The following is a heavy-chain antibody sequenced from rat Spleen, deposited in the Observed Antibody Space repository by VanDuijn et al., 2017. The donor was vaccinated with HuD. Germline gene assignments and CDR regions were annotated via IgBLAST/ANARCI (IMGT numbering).Heavy chain of an antibody. V-gene: IGHV5-29*01. CDR1: GFTFSDYY. CDR3: ALIWCPSNWFPY. D-gene: IGHD4-6*01. J-gene: IGHJ3*01. Sequence: EVQLVESDGDLVQPGRSLKLSCAASGFTFSDYYMAWVRQAPTRGLEWVATISYDGGSIYYRDSVKGRFTISRDNAKSTLYIQMDSLRSEDTATYYCALIWCPSNWFPYWGQGTLVTVSS. CDR2: ISYDGGSI.